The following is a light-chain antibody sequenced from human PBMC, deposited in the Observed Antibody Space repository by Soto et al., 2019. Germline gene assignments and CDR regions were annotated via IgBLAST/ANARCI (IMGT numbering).Light chain of an antibody. CDR1: SPNIGADYN. CDR2: GNN. Sequence: QSVLTQPPSVSGAPGQRVTISCTGTSPNIGADYNVHWYRQVPGTAPKLLIYGNNDRPSGVPDRFSGSKSGPSASLAITGLQTEDEADYYCQSYDTGLRGMVFGGGTKLTVL. CDR3: QSYDTGLRGMV. J-gene: IGLJ2*01. V-gene: IGLV1-40*01.